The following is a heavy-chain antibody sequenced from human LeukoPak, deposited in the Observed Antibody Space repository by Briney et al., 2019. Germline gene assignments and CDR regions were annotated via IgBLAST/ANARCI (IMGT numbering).Heavy chain of an antibody. Sequence: PGGSLRLSCVASGFIFIDYWMNWVRQVPGKGLEWVTNINEDGSEQDYVDSVRGRFTISIDNAKNSLYLQMNSLRAEDTAVYYCASRESSMTRSHWGQGTLVTVSS. J-gene: IGHJ4*02. V-gene: IGHV3-7*01. CDR1: GFIFIDYW. CDR3: ASRESSMTRSH. CDR2: INEDGSEQ. D-gene: IGHD2/OR15-2a*01.